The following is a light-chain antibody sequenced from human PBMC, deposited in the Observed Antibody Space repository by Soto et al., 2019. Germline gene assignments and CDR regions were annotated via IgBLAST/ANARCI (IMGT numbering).Light chain of an antibody. CDR3: QQTYSNRLI. J-gene: IGKJ4*01. Sequence: DIQMTQSPSSLSASVGDRVTITCRASQSISTFVNWYQQKGGKAPKLLINASSTLPSGVRSRFSGTGSGTDFTLTISDLQPEDCATYYCQQTYSNRLIFGGGTKVELK. V-gene: IGKV1-39*01. CDR2: ASS. CDR1: QSISTF.